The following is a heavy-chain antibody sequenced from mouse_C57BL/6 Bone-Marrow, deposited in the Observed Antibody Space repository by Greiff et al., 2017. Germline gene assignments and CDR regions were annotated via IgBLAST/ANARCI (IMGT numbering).Heavy chain of an antibody. Sequence: EVQVVESGGGLVQPGGSLSLSCAASGFTFTDYYMSWVRQPPGQALEWLGFIRNKANGYTTEYSASVKGRFTISRDNSQSILYLQMNALRAEDSATYYCARLRDYDGYPYYFDYWGQGTTLTVSS. CDR3: ARLRDYDGYPYYFDY. D-gene: IGHD2-3*01. J-gene: IGHJ2*01. CDR2: IRNKANGYTT. CDR1: GFTFTDYY. V-gene: IGHV7-3*01.